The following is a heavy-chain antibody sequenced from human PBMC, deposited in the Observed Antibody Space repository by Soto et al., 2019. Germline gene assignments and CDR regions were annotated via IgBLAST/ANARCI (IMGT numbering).Heavy chain of an antibody. CDR2: IYYSGST. CDR3: ARHEDDYGVYFDY. Sequence: SETLSLTCTVSVGSISSSSYYWGWIRQPPGKGLEWIGSIYYSGSTYYNPSLKSRVTISVDTSKNQFSLKLSSVTAADTAVYYCARHEDDYGVYFDYWGQGTLVTVSS. V-gene: IGHV4-39*01. CDR1: VGSISSSSYY. D-gene: IGHD4-17*01. J-gene: IGHJ4*02.